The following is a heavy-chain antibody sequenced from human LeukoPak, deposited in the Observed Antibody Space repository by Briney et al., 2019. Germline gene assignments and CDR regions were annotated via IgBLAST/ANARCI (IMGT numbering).Heavy chain of an antibody. CDR1: GFTFSSYG. D-gene: IGHD3-22*01. CDR2: IRYDGSNK. CDR3: AKDLREGYYDSSGTFDY. J-gene: IGHJ4*02. Sequence: PPGGSLSLSCASSGFTFSSYGMPWVRRAPGKGLEWVAFIRYDGSNKYYAESVKGRLTISRDNSKNTLYLQMNSLRAEDTAVYYCAKDLREGYYDSSGTFDYWGQGTLVTVSS. V-gene: IGHV3-30*02.